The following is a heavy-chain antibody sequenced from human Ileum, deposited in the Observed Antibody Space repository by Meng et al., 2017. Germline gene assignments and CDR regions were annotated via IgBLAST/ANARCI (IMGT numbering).Heavy chain of an antibody. D-gene: IGHD1-1*01. CDR1: GFSFTDHW. CDR3: TNDRLNH. CDR2: IDPDGSDP. V-gene: IGHV3-74*03. J-gene: IGHJ1*01. Sequence: VHVVESGGGFAPPGGSLRLSCTASGFSFTDHWMHWVRQGPGKGPVWVSRIDPDGSDPTYADSVKGRFSISRDNAKNTVYLQMNCLRAEDSALYYCTNDRLNHWGQGALVTVSS.